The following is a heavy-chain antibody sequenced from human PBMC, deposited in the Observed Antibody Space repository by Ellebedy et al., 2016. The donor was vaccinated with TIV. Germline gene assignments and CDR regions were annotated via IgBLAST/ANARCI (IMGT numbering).Heavy chain of an antibody. CDR1: GYALSDYG. V-gene: IGHV1-18*04. J-gene: IGHJ4*02. CDR2: INTHNDDT. D-gene: IGHD2-15*01. CDR3: ARRRIDTRMSCCHLFDY. Sequence: AASVKVSCKASGYALSDYGISWVRQAPRQGLEWMGWINTHNDDTKYAQNLQDRVTMTTDTSTNTAYMELRSLRSDDTAVYYCARRRIDTRMSCCHLFDYWGQGSLVTVSS.